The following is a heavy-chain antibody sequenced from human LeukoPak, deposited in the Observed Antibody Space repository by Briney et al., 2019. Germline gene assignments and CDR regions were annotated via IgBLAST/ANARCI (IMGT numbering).Heavy chain of an antibody. Sequence: ASVKVSCKAPGYTFTGYYMHWVRQAPGQGLEWMGWINPNSGGTNYAQKFQGWVTMTRDTSISTAYMELSRLRSDDTAVYYCARFNHYGDYPLFDYWGQGTLVTVSS. CDR1: GYTFTGYY. V-gene: IGHV1-2*04. D-gene: IGHD4-17*01. J-gene: IGHJ4*02. CDR3: ARFNHYGDYPLFDY. CDR2: INPNSGGT.